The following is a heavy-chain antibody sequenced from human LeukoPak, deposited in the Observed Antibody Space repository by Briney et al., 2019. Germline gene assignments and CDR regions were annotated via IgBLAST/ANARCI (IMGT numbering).Heavy chain of an antibody. D-gene: IGHD1-26*01. CDR3: ARDKRVDYYRYYFDY. J-gene: IGHJ4*02. Sequence: PGRSLRLSCAASGFTFRSYAMHWVRQAPGKGLEWVAVISYDGSNKYYADSVKGRFTISRDNSKNTLYLQMNSLRAEDTAVYYCARDKRVDYYRYYFDYWGQGTLVTVSS. CDR1: GFTFRSYA. CDR2: ISYDGSNK. V-gene: IGHV3-30*04.